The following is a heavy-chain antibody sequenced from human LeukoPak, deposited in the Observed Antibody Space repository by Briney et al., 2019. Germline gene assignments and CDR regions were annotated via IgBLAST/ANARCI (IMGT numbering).Heavy chain of an antibody. J-gene: IGHJ4*02. V-gene: IGHV3-21*01. Sequence: PGGSLRLSCAASGFTFSDYSMNWVREAPGKGLEWVASVNTFSSYIYYADSMRGRFTISRDNAKNSLFLQMNSLRAEDKDVYDCARLRRNSDRSDFFYYYDHWGQATLVTDSS. CDR3: ARLRRNSDRSDFFYYYDH. CDR2: VNTFSSYI. CDR1: GFTFSDYS. D-gene: IGHD3-22*01.